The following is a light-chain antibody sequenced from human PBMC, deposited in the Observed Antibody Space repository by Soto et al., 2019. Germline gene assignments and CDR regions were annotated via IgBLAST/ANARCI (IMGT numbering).Light chain of an antibody. CDR2: GAS. CDR3: QHFGSSPPVG. J-gene: IGKJ3*01. V-gene: IGKV3-20*01. CDR1: QCVSSTY. Sequence: EIVLTQSPGPLFFSSGERATLSCRARQCVSSTYLAWYQQKPGQAPRLLIYGASSRATGIPDRFSGSGSGTDFTLTISRLEPEDFAVYYCQHFGSSPPVGFGPGTKVDIK.